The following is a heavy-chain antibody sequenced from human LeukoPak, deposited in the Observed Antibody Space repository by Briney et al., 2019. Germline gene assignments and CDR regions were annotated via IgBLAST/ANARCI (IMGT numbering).Heavy chain of an antibody. CDR2: ISGSGGET. Sequence: GASLRLSCAASGFTFSNYGMSWVRQAPGKGPEWVSRISGSGGETNYADSVKGRFTISRDTSKNTVYLQMSSLRAEDTAVYYCARVSESGNSDYWGQGTLVTVSS. D-gene: IGHD4-23*01. CDR3: ARVSESGNSDY. J-gene: IGHJ4*02. V-gene: IGHV3-23*01. CDR1: GFTFSNYG.